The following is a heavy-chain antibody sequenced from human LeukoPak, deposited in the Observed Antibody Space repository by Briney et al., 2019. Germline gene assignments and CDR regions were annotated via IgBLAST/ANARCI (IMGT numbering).Heavy chain of an antibody. CDR3: AGAIGYFDF. CDR1: GFTFSSHT. D-gene: IGHD2-21*01. J-gene: IGHJ4*02. V-gene: IGHV3-23*01. Sequence: GGSLRLSCAASGFTFSSHTMSWVRQAPGKGLEWVSGISGSGVNTYYANSVKGRFTISRDNSKNTLSLQMNSLRAEDTAVYYCAGAIGYFDFWGQGTLVTVSS. CDR2: ISGSGVNT.